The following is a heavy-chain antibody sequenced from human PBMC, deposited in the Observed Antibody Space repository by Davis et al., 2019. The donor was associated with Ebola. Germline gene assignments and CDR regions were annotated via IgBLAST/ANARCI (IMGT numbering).Heavy chain of an antibody. D-gene: IGHD6-25*01. CDR2: TSGSGSST. J-gene: IGHJ5*02. CDR1: GFTFGTYA. Sequence: GESLKISCVASGFTFGTYAMSWVRQAPGKGLQWVSTTSGSGSSTYYADSVKGRFTISRDNAKSSLYLQMNSLKTEDTAVYYCTKAERDSGSWLDNWGQGTLVTVSS. CDR3: TKAERDSGSWLDN. V-gene: IGHV3-23*01.